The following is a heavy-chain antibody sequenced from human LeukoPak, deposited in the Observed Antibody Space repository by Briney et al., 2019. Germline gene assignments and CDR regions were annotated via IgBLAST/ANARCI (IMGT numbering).Heavy chain of an antibody. Sequence: SETLSLTCTASGGSISSSSYYWGWIRQPPGKGLEWIGSIYYSGSTYYNPSLKSRVTISVDTSKNQFSLKLSSVTAADTAVYYCARSLGYCSGGSCYTNWFDPWGQGTLVTVSS. D-gene: IGHD2-15*01. CDR3: ARSLGYCSGGSCYTNWFDP. J-gene: IGHJ5*02. V-gene: IGHV4-39*01. CDR1: GGSISSSSYY. CDR2: IYYSGST.